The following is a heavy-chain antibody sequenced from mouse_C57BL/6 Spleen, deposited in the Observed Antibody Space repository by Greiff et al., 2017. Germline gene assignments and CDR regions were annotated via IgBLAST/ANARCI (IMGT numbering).Heavy chain of an antibody. Sequence: VKLMESGAELVRPGASVTLSCKASGYTFTDYEMHWVKQTPVHGLEWIGAIDPETGGTAYNQKFKGKAILTADKSSSTAYMELRSLTSEDSAVYYCTRGPPFGYWGQGTTLTVSS. CDR1: GYTFTDYE. CDR2: IDPETGGT. V-gene: IGHV1-15*01. CDR3: TRGPPFGY. J-gene: IGHJ2*01.